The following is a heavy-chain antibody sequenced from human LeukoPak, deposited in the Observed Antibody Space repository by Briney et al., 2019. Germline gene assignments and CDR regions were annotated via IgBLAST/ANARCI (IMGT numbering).Heavy chain of an antibody. V-gene: IGHV6-1*01. CDR3: SRSDGGSDFDY. CDR2: TYYRSKWCN. Sequence: SQTLSLTCAISGDSVSSNRASWTWIRQSPSRGLEWLGRTYYRSKWCNDYAVPLKSRISINPDTSKNQFSLQLNSVTPEDTAVYYCSRSDGGSDFDYWGQGTLVTVSS. D-gene: IGHD5-24*01. J-gene: IGHJ4*02. CDR1: GDSVSSNRAS.